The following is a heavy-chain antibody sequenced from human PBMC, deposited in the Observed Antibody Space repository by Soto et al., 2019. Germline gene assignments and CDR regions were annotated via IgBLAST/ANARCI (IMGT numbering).Heavy chain of an antibody. D-gene: IGHD3-10*01. CDR3: FPEFWVVRIGY. CDR2: IKSETAGGTR. Sequence: GGSLRLSCAASGFTFNNAWMNWVRQAPGKGPEWVGRIKSETAGGTRDYAAPVKGRFTISRDDSKNTLYLQMNSLKTEDTAMYYCFPEFWVVRIGYWGQGTRVTVSS. J-gene: IGHJ4*02. CDR1: GFTFNNAW. V-gene: IGHV3-15*07.